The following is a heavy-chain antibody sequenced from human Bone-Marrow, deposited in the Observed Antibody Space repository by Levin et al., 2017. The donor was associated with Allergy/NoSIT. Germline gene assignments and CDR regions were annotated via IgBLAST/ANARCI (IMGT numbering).Heavy chain of an antibody. CDR1: GYTFTSYA. Sequence: GASVKVSCKASGYTFTSYAMNWVRQAPGQGLEWMGWINTNTGNPTYAQGFTGRFVFSLDTSVSTAYLQICSLKAEDTAVYYCARESPNLWFGEGGWFDPWGQGTLVTVSS. CDR3: ARESPNLWFGEGGWFDP. J-gene: IGHJ5*02. CDR2: INTNTGNP. D-gene: IGHD3-10*01. V-gene: IGHV7-4-1*01.